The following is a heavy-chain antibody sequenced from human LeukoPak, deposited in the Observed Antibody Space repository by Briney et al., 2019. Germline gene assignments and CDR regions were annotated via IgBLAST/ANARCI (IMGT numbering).Heavy chain of an antibody. J-gene: IGHJ3*02. CDR3: ARSIFGVAKPIYRPPGAFDI. Sequence: SGTLSLTCAVSGGSISSSNWWSWVRQPPGKGLEWIGEIYHSGSTNYNPSLKSRVTISVDTSKNQFSLKLSSVTAADTAVYYCARSIFGVAKPIYRPPGAFDIWGQGTMVTVSS. D-gene: IGHD3-3*01. V-gene: IGHV4-4*02. CDR2: IYHSGST. CDR1: GGSISSSNW.